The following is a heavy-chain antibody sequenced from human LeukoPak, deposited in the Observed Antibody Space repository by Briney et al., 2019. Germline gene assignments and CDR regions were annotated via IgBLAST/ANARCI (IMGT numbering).Heavy chain of an antibody. J-gene: IGHJ4*02. D-gene: IGHD6-19*01. CDR1: GGSISSSNW. CDR2: IYHSGST. Sequence: SGTLSLTCAVSGGSISSSNWWSWVRQPPGKGLEWIGEIYHSGSTNYNPSLKSRVTISVDKSKNQFSLKLSSVTAADTAVYYCARGLGGSSGWYANYWGQGTLVTVSS. CDR3: ARGLGGSSGWYANY. V-gene: IGHV4-4*02.